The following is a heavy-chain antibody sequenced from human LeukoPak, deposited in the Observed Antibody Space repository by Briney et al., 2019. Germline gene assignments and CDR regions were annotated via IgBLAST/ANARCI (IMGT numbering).Heavy chain of an antibody. CDR3: ARHLNSGGNSPLVY. V-gene: IGHV4-39*01. CDR2: IYYSGST. Sequence: SETLSLTCTVSGDSITSTPYYWGWIRQSPGKGLEWIGLIYYSGSTYYNPSLKSRVTMSVDTSKNQFSLKLNSVTAADTAVYFCARHLNSGGNSPLVYWGQGTLVTVSS. D-gene: IGHD4-23*01. J-gene: IGHJ4*02. CDR1: GDSITSTPYY.